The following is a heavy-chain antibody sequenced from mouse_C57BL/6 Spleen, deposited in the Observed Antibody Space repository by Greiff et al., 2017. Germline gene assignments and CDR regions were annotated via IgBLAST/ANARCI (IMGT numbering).Heavy chain of an antibody. V-gene: IGHV5-17*01. Sequence: EVQGVESGGGLVKPGGSLKLSCAASGFTFSDYGMHWVRQAPAKGLVWVAYISSGSSTIYYADTVKGRFTISRDNAKNTLFLQMTSLRSEDTAMYYCARGEDDGYYDYWGKGTTLTVSS. CDR1: GFTFSDYG. CDR3: ARGEDDGYYDY. D-gene: IGHD2-3*01. J-gene: IGHJ2*01. CDR2: ISSGSSTI.